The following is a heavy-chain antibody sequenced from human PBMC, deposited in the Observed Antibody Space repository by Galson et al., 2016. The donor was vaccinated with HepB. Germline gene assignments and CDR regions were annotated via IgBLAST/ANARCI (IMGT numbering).Heavy chain of an antibody. CDR3: ATTNHDLLPGD. D-gene: IGHD1-1*01. V-gene: IGHV3-53*01. CDR2: LYRGGST. CDR1: AFTVSTTY. Sequence: SLRLSCAGSAFTVSTTYMHWVRQAPRKGLEWVSVLYRGGSTYYADSVKGRFTASRDSSKKAMYLQMSSLRVEDTAVYYCATTNHDLLPGDWGHGTLVIVSS. J-gene: IGHJ4*01.